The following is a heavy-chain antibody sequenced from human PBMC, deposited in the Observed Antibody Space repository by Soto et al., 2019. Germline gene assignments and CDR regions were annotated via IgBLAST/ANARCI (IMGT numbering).Heavy chain of an antibody. J-gene: IGHJ4*02. CDR3: ARDPYYDILTGYSAYFDY. CDR2: ISSSGSTI. V-gene: IGHV3-11*01. CDR1: GFTFSDYY. D-gene: IGHD3-9*01. Sequence: QVQLVESGGGLVKPGGSLRLSCAASGFTFSDYYMSWIRQAPGKGLEWVSYISSSGSTIYYADSVKGRFTITRDNAKNSLYLQMHSLRAEDTAVYYCARDPYYDILTGYSAYFDYWGQGTLVTVSS.